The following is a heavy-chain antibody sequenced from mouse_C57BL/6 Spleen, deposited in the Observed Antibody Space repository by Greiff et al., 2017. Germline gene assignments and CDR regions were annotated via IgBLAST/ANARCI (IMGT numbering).Heavy chain of an antibody. CDR1: GFNIQDYY. CDR2: IDPEDGDT. V-gene: IGHV14-1*01. J-gene: IGHJ3*01. Sequence: VQLKQSGAELVRPGASVKLSCTASGFNIQDYYMHWVKQRPEQGLEWIGRIDPEDGDTEYGPKFQGKATLTADTSSNTAYLQLSSLTSEDTAVYYCTPYDGYYAWFAYWGQGTLVTVSA. CDR3: TPYDGYYAWFAY. D-gene: IGHD2-3*01.